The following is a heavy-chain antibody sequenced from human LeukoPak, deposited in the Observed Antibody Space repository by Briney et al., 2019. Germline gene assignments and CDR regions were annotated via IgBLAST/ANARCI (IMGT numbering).Heavy chain of an antibody. Sequence: GGSLRLSCAASGFIFSTYWMHWVRQAPGKGLVWVSRTNPDGGVTAYADSVKGRYTISRDNAKNTLYLQMNSLRAEGTAVYHCVRGLSGSDDYWGQGTLVTVSS. CDR3: VRGLSGSDDY. V-gene: IGHV3-74*01. CDR2: TNPDGGVT. D-gene: IGHD5-12*01. CDR1: GFIFSTYW. J-gene: IGHJ4*02.